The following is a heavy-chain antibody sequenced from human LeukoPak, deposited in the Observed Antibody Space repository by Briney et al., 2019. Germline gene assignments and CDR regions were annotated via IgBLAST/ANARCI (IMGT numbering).Heavy chain of an antibody. V-gene: IGHV3-7*04. D-gene: IGHD3-10*01. Sequence: GGSLRLSCEASGFDIRDYYMSWVRQAPGKGLEWVGDIRHDGSNVYNVDLVRGRFTISRDIGKNSRFLQMNSLKDEDTAVYYCARDGSGTDFSLDHWGQGTLVSVSS. J-gene: IGHJ4*02. CDR1: GFDIRDYY. CDR3: ARDGSGTDFSLDH. CDR2: IRHDGSNV.